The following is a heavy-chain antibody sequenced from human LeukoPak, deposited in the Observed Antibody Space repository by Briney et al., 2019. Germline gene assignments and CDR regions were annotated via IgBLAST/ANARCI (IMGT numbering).Heavy chain of an antibody. CDR2: INHSGST. V-gene: IGHV4-34*01. J-gene: IGHJ5*02. D-gene: IGHD5-12*01. CDR3: ARQIRWLRYWFDP. Sequence: SETLSLTCTVSGGSISSYYWSWIRQPPGKGLEWIGEINHSGSTNYNPSLKSRVTISVDTSKNQFSLKLSSVTAADTAVYYCARQIRWLRYWFDPWGQGTLVTVSS. CDR1: GGSISSYY.